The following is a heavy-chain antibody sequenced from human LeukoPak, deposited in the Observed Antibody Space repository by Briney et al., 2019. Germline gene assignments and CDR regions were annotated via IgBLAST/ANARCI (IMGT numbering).Heavy chain of an antibody. CDR2: MNPNSGNT. D-gene: IGHD6-19*01. CDR1: GYTFTSYD. V-gene: IGHV1-8*01. Sequence: GASVKVSCKASGYTFTSYDINWVRQATGQGLEWMGWMNPNSGNTGYAQNFQGSVTTTRNTSISTAYMELSSLRSEDTAVYYCARGAKSGCLDPWGQGTLVTVSS. CDR3: ARGAKSGCLDP. J-gene: IGHJ5*02.